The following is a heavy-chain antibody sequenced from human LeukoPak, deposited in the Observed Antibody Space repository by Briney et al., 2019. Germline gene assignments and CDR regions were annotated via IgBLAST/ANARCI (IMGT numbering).Heavy chain of an antibody. V-gene: IGHV4-34*01. Sequence: SETLSLTCAVYGGSFSGYYWNWIRQPPGKGLEWIGEINHSGSTNYNPSLKSRVTISVDTSRNQFSLKVSSVTAANTAGYYCARGRLQGYRPAGFDYWGQGTLVTVSS. D-gene: IGHD5-24*01. CDR3: ARGRLQGYRPAGFDY. J-gene: IGHJ4*02. CDR2: INHSGST. CDR1: GGSFSGYY.